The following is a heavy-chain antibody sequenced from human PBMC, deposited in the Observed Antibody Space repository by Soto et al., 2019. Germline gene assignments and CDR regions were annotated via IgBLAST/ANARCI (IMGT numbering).Heavy chain of an antibody. CDR1: GVSVSSGSYY. CDR2: IYYSGST. Sequence: SETLSLTCTVSGVSVSSGSYYLRWIRQPPGKGLEWIGYIYYSGSTNYNPSLKSRVTISVDTSKNQFSLKLSSVTAADTAVYYCARDSGGSYPFDYWGQGTLVTVSS. J-gene: IGHJ4*02. CDR3: ARDSGGSYPFDY. V-gene: IGHV4-61*01. D-gene: IGHD1-26*01.